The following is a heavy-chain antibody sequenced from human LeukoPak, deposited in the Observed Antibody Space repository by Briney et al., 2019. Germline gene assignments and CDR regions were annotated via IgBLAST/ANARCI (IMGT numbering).Heavy chain of an antibody. Sequence: GGSLRLSCAASGFTFSSYGMHWVRQAPGKGLEWVAVIWYDGSNKYYADSVKGRFTISRDNSKNTLYLQMNSLRAEDTAVYYCAKVGDFWSGKFDYWGQGTLVTVSS. CDR2: IWYDGSNK. J-gene: IGHJ4*02. CDR1: GFTFSSYG. D-gene: IGHD3-3*01. CDR3: AKVGDFWSGKFDY. V-gene: IGHV3-33*06.